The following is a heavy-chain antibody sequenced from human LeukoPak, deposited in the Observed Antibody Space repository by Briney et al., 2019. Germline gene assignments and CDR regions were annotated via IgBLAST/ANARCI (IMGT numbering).Heavy chain of an antibody. CDR3: AELGITMIGGV. J-gene: IGHJ6*04. CDR1: GFTFSNYS. CDR2: ISSSGSTI. D-gene: IGHD3-10*02. Sequence: GGSLRLSCAASGFTFSNYSMNWVRQAPGKGLEWVSYISSSGSTIYYADSVKGRFTISRDNAKNSLYLQMNRLRAEDTAVYYCAELGITMIGGVWGKGTTVTISS. V-gene: IGHV3-48*04.